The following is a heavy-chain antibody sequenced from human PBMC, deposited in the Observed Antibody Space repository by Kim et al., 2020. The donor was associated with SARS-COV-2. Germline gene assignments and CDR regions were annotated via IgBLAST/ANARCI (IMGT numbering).Heavy chain of an antibody. V-gene: IGHV5-51*01. Sequence: GESLKISCQGSGYTFTAYWIGWVRQMPGRGLEWLGIIYPGDSDTRYSPSFRGLVTISVDRSISTAYLQWSSLRASDNAMYYCARQREGDTWFGGGFDYWGQGTLVTVSS. D-gene: IGHD3-10*01. J-gene: IGHJ4*02. CDR1: GYTFTAYW. CDR2: IYPGDSDT. CDR3: ARQREGDTWFGGGFDY.